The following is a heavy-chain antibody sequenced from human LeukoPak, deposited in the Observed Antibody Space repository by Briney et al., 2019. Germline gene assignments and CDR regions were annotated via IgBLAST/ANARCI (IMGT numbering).Heavy chain of an antibody. J-gene: IGHJ5*02. CDR3: ARRQVGNNWFDP. Sequence: SETLSLTCTVSGGPISSYYCSWIRQPAGKGLEWIGRIYTSGSTNYNPSLKSRVTMSVDTSKNQFSLNLGSVTAADTAVYYCARRQVGNNWFDPWGQGTLVTVSS. D-gene: IGHD7-27*01. V-gene: IGHV4-4*07. CDR1: GGPISSYY. CDR2: IYTSGST.